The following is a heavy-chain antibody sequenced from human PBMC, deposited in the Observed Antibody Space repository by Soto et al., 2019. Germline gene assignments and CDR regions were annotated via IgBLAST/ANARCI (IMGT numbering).Heavy chain of an antibody. Sequence: SETLSLTCTVSGCSISSGGYYWSWIRQHPGKGLEWIGYIYYSGSTYYNPSLKSRVTISVDTSKNQFSLKLSSVTAADTAVYYCARDRVSGGSCWGQGTTVTV. CDR3: ARDRVSGGSC. J-gene: IGHJ6*02. V-gene: IGHV4-31*03. CDR2: IYYSGST. D-gene: IGHD2-15*01. CDR1: GCSISSGGYY.